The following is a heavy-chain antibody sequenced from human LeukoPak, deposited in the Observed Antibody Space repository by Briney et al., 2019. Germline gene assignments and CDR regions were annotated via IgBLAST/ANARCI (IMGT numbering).Heavy chain of an antibody. CDR1: GGSISRYS. CDR3: AKGRGEF. D-gene: IGHD3-10*01. CDR2: ISYSGST. V-gene: IGHV4-59*01. Sequence: SETLSLTCSVSGGSISRYSWSWARLPPGKGLEWIGYISYSGSTNYNPSLETRVTISVDKSKNQFSLQLSSVTAADTAVYYCAKGRGEFWGQGTQVTVSS. J-gene: IGHJ4*02.